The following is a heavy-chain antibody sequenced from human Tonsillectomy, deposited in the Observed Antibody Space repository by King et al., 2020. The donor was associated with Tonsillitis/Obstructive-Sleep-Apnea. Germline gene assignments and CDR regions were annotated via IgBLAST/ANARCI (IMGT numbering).Heavy chain of an antibody. J-gene: IGHJ4*02. CDR3: ATVTRGLDY. Sequence: QLQESGPGLVKPSETLSLTCTVSGYSISSSTYYWGWIRQPPGKGLEWIGSFYSSGSTYYNPSLKSRVTISVDSSKNHFSLQLTSVTAADTAVYFCATVTRGLDYWGQGTLVTVSS. CDR2: FYSSGST. D-gene: IGHD4-17*01. CDR1: GYSISSSTYY. V-gene: IGHV4-39*02.